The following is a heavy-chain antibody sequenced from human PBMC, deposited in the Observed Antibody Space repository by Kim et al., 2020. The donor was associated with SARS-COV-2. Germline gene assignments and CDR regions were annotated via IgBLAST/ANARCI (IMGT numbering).Heavy chain of an antibody. CDR3: ARGPNYSPFDY. J-gene: IGHJ4*02. CDR2: I. Sequence: IYYANSVRGRFTISRDNDKNSLYLQMNSLRAEDTAVYYCARGPNYSPFDYWGQGTLVTVSS. V-gene: IGHV3-48*03. D-gene: IGHD4-4*01.